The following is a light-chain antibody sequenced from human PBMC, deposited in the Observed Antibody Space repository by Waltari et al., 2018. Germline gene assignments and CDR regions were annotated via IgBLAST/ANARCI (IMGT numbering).Light chain of an antibody. CDR1: QRVLYTSNNRNY. CDR3: QQYYSTPWT. V-gene: IGKV4-1*01. J-gene: IGKJ1*01. CDR2: WAS. Sequence: DIVMTQSPASLSVSLGERATIHCKSSQRVLYTSNNRNYLAWFHQRPGQPPKMLIYWASTRKSGVPDRFSGAGSGTDFTLTISSLQAEDVGMYYCQQYYSTPWTFGQGTRVEIK.